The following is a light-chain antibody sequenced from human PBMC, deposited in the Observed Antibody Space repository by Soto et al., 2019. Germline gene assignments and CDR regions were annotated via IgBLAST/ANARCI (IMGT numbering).Light chain of an antibody. CDR1: QSVSSSY. Sequence: EIVLTQSPGTLSLSPGERATLSCRASQSVSSSYLAWYRQKPGQAPSLLTYVASRRATGIPDRFSGSGSGTDFTLTISRLGPEDFAVYYCQQYDRSPWTFGQGTKVEVK. CDR2: VAS. V-gene: IGKV3-20*01. CDR3: QQYDRSPWT. J-gene: IGKJ1*01.